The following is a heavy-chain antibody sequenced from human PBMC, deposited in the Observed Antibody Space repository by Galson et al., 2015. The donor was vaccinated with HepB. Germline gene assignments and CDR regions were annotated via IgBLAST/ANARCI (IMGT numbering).Heavy chain of an antibody. J-gene: IGHJ3*02. CDR1: GFTFSSYA. D-gene: IGHD3-22*01. Sequence: SLRLSCAASGFTFSSYAMSWVRQAPGKGLEWVSTISGIGISTDSADSVKGRFTISRDNSKNTLYLQMNSLRAEDTAVYYCAKDRYYFDTSGYDYPDAFGIWGQGTMVTVSS. CDR3: AKDRYYFDTSGYDYPDAFGI. V-gene: IGHV3-23*01. CDR2: ISGIGIST.